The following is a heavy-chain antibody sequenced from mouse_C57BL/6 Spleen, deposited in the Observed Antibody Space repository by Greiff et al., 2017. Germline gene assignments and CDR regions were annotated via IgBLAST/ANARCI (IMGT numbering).Heavy chain of an antibody. CDR3: ARDGIYYYGSYYAMDY. Sequence: VQLQQSGAELVRPGTSVKVSCKASGYAFTNYLIEWVKQRPGQGLEWIGVINPGSGGTNYNEKFKGKATLTADKSSSTAYMQLSSLTSEDSAVYFCARDGIYYYGSYYAMDYWGQGTSVTVSS. CDR1: GYAFTNYL. J-gene: IGHJ4*01. V-gene: IGHV1-54*01. CDR2: INPGSGGT. D-gene: IGHD1-1*01.